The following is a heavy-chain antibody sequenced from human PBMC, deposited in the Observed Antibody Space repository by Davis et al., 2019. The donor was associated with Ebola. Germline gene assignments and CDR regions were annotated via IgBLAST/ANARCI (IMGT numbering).Heavy chain of an antibody. CDR3: ARGRDYGDYGGLAYYYYGMDV. V-gene: IGHV4-34*01. D-gene: IGHD4-17*01. J-gene: IGHJ6*02. CDR1: GGSFSGYY. Sequence: SETLSLTCAVYGGSFSGYYWSWIRQPPGKGLGWVGEINHSGSNNYNPSLKSRVTISVDTSKNQFSLKLSSVTSGDTAVYYCARGRDYGDYGGLAYYYYGMDVWGQGTTVTVSS. CDR2: INHSGSN.